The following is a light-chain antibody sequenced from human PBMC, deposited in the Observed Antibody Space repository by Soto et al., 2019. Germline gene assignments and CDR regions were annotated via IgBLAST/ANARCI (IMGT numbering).Light chain of an antibody. CDR2: GAS. Sequence: EIVLTQSPGTLSLSQGERATLSCRASQSVSSNYLAWYQQKPGQAPRLHIYGASSRATGIPDRFTGSGSGTEFTLTLSSLQPDDFATYYCQQYNSYSPLTFGGGTKVDIK. J-gene: IGKJ4*01. CDR3: QQYNSYSPLT. V-gene: IGKV3-20*01. CDR1: QSVSSNY.